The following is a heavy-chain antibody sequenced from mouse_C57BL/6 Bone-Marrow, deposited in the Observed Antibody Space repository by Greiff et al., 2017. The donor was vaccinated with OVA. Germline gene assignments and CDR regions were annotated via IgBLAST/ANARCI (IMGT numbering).Heavy chain of an antibody. D-gene: IGHD3-1*01. Sequence: EVKLQESGPGLVKPSQSLSLTCSVTGYSITSGYYWNWIRQFPGNKLEWMGYISYDGSNNYNPSLKIRISITRDTSKNQFFLKLNSVTTEDTATYYCARGSYYFDYWGQGTTLTVSS. CDR2: ISYDGSN. V-gene: IGHV3-6*01. CDR1: GYSITSGYY. J-gene: IGHJ2*01. CDR3: ARGSYYFDY.